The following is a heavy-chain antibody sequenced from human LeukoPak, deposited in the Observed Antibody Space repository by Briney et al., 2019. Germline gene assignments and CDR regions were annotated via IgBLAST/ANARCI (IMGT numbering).Heavy chain of an antibody. D-gene: IGHD2-21*01. Sequence: GGSLRLSWAASGFTFSNYWMSWVRQAQGKGLEYVANIKQDGSEKCYVDSVKGRFTISRDNAKSSLYLQMNSLRAEDTAVYYCARDQGIMFFDNWGQGTLVTVSS. CDR3: ARDQGIMFFDN. CDR1: GFTFSNYW. J-gene: IGHJ4*02. CDR2: IKQDGSEK. V-gene: IGHV3-7*01.